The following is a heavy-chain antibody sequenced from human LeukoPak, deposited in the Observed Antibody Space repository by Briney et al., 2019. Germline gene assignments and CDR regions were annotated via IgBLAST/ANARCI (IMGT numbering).Heavy chain of an antibody. D-gene: IGHD3-22*01. CDR3: ARDSRTGRFGS. CDR2: INHSGST. CDR1: GGSFSGYY. Sequence: SETLSLTCAVYGGSFSGYYWSWIRQPPGKGLEWIGEINHSGSTNYNPSLKSRVTISVDTSKNQFSLKLSSVTAADTAVYYCARDSRTGRFGSWGQGTLVTVSS. V-gene: IGHV4-34*01. J-gene: IGHJ5*01.